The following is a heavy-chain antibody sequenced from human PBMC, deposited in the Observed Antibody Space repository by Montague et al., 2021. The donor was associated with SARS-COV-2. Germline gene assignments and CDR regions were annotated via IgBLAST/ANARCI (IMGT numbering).Heavy chain of an antibody. V-gene: IGHV4-39*02. CDR2: IYYSGTT. J-gene: IGHJ2*01. D-gene: IGHD1-1*01. CDR1: GGSISSSSCY. Sequence: SETLSLTCTVSGGSISSSSCYWGWIRQPPGKGPEWIGSIYYSGTTFYKPSLRSRVTMSVDTSKNQFSLRLSSVTAADTAVFYGAREDAGDWYFDLWGRGTPVTVSS. CDR3: AREDAGDWYFDL.